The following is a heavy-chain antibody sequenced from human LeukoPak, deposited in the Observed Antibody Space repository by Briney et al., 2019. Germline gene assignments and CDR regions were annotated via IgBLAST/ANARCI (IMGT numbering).Heavy chain of an antibody. D-gene: IGHD1-20*01. Sequence: GGSLRLSCAASGFTFSSYAMSWVRQAPGKGLEWVSAISGSGGSTYYADSVKGRFTISRDNSKNTLCLQMNSLRAEDTALYYCARGKPVTGTPDYYSYGMDVWGQGTMVTVSS. J-gene: IGHJ6*02. V-gene: IGHV3-23*01. CDR2: ISGSGGST. CDR1: GFTFSSYA. CDR3: ARGKPVTGTPDYYSYGMDV.